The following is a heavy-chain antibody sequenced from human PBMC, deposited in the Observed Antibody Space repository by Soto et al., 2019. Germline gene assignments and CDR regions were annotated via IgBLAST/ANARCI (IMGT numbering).Heavy chain of an antibody. CDR3: ASPSSSFYYYYGMDV. CDR1: GYSFTSYW. J-gene: IGHJ6*02. Sequence: PGESLKISCKGSGYSFTSYWISWVRQMPGKGLEWMGRIDPSDSYTNYSPSFQGHVTISADKSISTAYLQWSSLKASDTAMYYCASPSSSFYYYYGMDVWGQGTTVTVSS. CDR2: IDPSDSYT. V-gene: IGHV5-10-1*01. D-gene: IGHD6-6*01.